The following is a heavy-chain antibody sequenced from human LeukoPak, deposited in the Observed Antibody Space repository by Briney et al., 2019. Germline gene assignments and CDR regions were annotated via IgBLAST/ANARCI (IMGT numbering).Heavy chain of an antibody. CDR2: ISLSGGTI. Sequence: GGSLRLSCAASGFNIDDYYMSWIRQAPGKGLEWVSHISLSGGTIHYADSVKGRFTVSRDNAKNSLYLQMSSLRAEDTAVYYCARDFPTITSWYYFDYWGQGALVVVSS. J-gene: IGHJ4*02. D-gene: IGHD2-2*01. CDR1: GFNIDDYY. CDR3: ARDFPTITSWYYFDY. V-gene: IGHV3-11*01.